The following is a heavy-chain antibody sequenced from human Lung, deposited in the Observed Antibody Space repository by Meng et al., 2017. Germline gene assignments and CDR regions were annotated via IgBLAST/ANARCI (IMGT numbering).Heavy chain of an antibody. CDR3: ARGPTTMAHDFDY. CDR2: INHSGST. CDR1: GGSFSDYY. D-gene: IGHD4-11*01. V-gene: IGHV4-34*01. J-gene: IGHJ4*02. Sequence: QVQRQQWRGGLLKPSESLSLTRVVSGGSFSDYYWSWIRQPPGKGLEWIGEINHSGSTNYNPSLESRATISVDTSQNNLSLKLSSVTAADSAVYYCARGPTTMAHDFDYWGQGTLVTVSS.